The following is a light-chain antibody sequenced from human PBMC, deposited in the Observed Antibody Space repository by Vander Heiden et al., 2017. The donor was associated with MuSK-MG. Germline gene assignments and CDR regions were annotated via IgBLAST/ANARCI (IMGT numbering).Light chain of an antibody. Sequence: SYVLTQPPSVSVAPGQTARITCGGNNIGSKSVHWYQHKPGQAPALVVYDDSDRPSGIPERFSGSTSGNTATLTISRVEAGDEADDYCQVWDTSDHPNWVFGGGTKLTVL. J-gene: IGLJ3*02. CDR3: QVWDTSDHPNWV. CDR2: DDS. CDR1: NIGSKS. V-gene: IGLV3-21*02.